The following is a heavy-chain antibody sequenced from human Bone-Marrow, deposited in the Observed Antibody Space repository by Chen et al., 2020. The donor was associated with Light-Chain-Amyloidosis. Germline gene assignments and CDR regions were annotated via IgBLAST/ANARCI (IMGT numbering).Heavy chain of an antibody. Sequence: EVQLEQSGPEVKKPGESLKISCKGSGYTFPNYWIGWVRQMPGKGLEWMGVIYPDHSDARYSPALEGQVTISADESITTAYLQWRSLKASDTAMYYCARRRDGYDFGYWGQGTLVNVSS. J-gene: IGHJ4*02. CDR2: IYPDHSDA. CDR1: GYTFPNYW. CDR3: ARRRDGYDFGY. D-gene: IGHD5-12*01. V-gene: IGHV5-51*01.